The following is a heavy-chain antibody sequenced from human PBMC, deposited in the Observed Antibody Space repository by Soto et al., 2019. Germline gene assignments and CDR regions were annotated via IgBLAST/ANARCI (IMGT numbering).Heavy chain of an antibody. J-gene: IGHJ3*02. D-gene: IGHD3-16*02. CDR2: INHSGSS. CDR1: GGSFSGFH. CDR3: ARSSYRYGSPGDVYNVFDT. Sequence: PSETLSLTCAVYGGSFSGFHWSWIRQPPGKGLEWIGEINHSGSSNYNPSLKSRVTISVDTSKNQFSLKLSSVTAADTAVYYCARSSYRYGSPGDVYNVFDTGGQGKMVTVS. V-gene: IGHV4-34*01.